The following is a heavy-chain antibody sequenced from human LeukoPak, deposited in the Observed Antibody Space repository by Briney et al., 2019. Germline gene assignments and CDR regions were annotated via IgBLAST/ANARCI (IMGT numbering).Heavy chain of an antibody. V-gene: IGHV4-59*08. D-gene: IGHD2-8*01. CDR2: IYYSGST. CDR3: AGSLRYATVDY. Sequence: SETLSPTCTVSGGSISSYYWSWIRQPPGKGLEWIGNIYYSGSTNYNPSLKSRVTISVDTSKNQFSLKLSSVTAADTAVYYCAGSLRYATVDYWGQGTLVTVSS. J-gene: IGHJ4*02. CDR1: GGSISSYY.